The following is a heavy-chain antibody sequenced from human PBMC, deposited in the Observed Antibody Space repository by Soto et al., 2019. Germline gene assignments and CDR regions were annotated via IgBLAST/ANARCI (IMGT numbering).Heavy chain of an antibody. Sequence: GGSLRLSCAASGFTFSDYYMSWIRQAPGKGLEWVSYISSSGSTIYYADSVKGRFTISRDNAKNSLYLQMNSLRAEDTAVYYCARGERSLLYYYGSNTRVALDYWGQGTLVTVSS. D-gene: IGHD3-10*01. CDR3: ARGERSLLYYYGSNTRVALDY. J-gene: IGHJ4*02. CDR2: ISSSGSTI. CDR1: GFTFSDYY. V-gene: IGHV3-11*01.